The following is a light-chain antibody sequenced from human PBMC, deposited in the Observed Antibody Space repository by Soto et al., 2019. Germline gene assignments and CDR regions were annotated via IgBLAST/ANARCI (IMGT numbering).Light chain of an antibody. Sequence: QSARTQPASVSGSPGQSITISRTGTSSDVGGYNYVSWYQQHPGKAPKLMIYDVSNRPSGVSNRFSGSKSGNTASLTISGLQAEDEADYYCSSYTSSSTPYVFGTGTKVTVL. CDR2: DVS. CDR3: SSYTSSSTPYV. CDR1: SSDVGGYNY. V-gene: IGLV2-14*01. J-gene: IGLJ1*01.